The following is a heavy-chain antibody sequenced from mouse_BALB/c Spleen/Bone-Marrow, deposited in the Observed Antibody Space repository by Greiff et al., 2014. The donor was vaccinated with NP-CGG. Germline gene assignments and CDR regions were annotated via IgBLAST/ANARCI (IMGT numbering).Heavy chain of an antibody. J-gene: IGHJ2*01. Sequence: EVQRVESGAEFVKPGASVKLSCTASGFNIKDTYMHWVKQRPEQGLEWIGRIDPANGNTKYDPKFQGKATITADTSSSTAYLQLSSLTSEDTAVYYCASYVYGYYFYYWGQGTPLPVSP. CDR1: GFNIKDTY. CDR2: IDPANGNT. CDR3: ASYVYGYYFYY. V-gene: IGHV14-3*02. D-gene: IGHD2-2*01.